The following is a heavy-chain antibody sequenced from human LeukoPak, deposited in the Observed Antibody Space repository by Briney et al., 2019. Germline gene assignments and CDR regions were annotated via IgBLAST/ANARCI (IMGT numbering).Heavy chain of an antibody. J-gene: IGHJ4*02. Sequence: KSSETLSLTCTVSGYSMSSGYYWGWIRQPPERGLEWIGSMYHTGSTYYNPSLKSRVTISVDTSKNQFYLKLSSVTAADTAVYYCAREKLGRPGIQGAIDYWGQGTLVTVSS. V-gene: IGHV4-38-2*02. CDR2: MYHTGST. CDR3: AREKLGRPGIQGAIDY. D-gene: IGHD5-18*01. CDR1: GYSMSSGYY.